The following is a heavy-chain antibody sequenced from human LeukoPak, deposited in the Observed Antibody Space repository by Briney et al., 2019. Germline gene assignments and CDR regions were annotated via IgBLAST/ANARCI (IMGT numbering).Heavy chain of an antibody. J-gene: IGHJ3*02. CDR2: IIPVFGTA. CDR1: GGTXSTYA. V-gene: IGHV1-69*13. CDR3: ARDRVVGLGIDNAFDI. Sequence: SVKVSCKASGGTXSTYAISGVRQAPGQGLEWMGGIIPVFGTANYAQKFQGRVTITADESTSTAYMELSSLRSEDTAVFYCARDRVVGLGIDNAFDIWGHGTVVTVSS. D-gene: IGHD2-15*01.